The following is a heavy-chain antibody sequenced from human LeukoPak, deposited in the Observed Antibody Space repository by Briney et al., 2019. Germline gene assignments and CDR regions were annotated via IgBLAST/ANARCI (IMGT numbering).Heavy chain of an antibody. Sequence: KPSETLSLTCTVSGGSITNSNYYWGWIRQSPERGLEWIWSIYYSGNTYYNGSLKSRLTISVDKAKIHGSLKLSSVTAADTAVYYCARISSRYYHDRSGYPVTPFDYWGQGTRVTASS. V-gene: IGHV4-39*02. J-gene: IGHJ4*02. D-gene: IGHD3-22*01. CDR1: GGSITNSNYY. CDR2: IYYSGNT. CDR3: ARISSRYYHDRSGYPVTPFDY.